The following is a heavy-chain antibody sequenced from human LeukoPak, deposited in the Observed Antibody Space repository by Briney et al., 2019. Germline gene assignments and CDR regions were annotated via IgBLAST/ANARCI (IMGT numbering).Heavy chain of an antibody. CDR2: IYYSGST. V-gene: IGHV4-39*01. D-gene: IGHD3-10*01. Sequence: SETLSLTCTVSGGSLSSSSTSYWGWIRQPPGKGLEWIGSIYYSGSTYYNPSLKSRVTISVDTSKNQFSLKLSSVTAADTAVYYCARRVVGFGEGPFDYWGQGTLVTVSS. CDR3: ARRVVGFGEGPFDY. J-gene: IGHJ4*02. CDR1: GGSLSSSSTSY.